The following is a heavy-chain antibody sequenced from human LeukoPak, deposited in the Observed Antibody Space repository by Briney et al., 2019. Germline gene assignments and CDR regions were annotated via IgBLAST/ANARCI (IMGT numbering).Heavy chain of an antibody. D-gene: IGHD3-16*01. V-gene: IGHV3-48*03. CDR1: GFTFSSYA. Sequence: PGGSLRFSCGASGFTFSSYAMSWVRQAPGKGLEWVSYISSSGSTKYYADSVKGRFTISRDNAKNSLYLQMNSLRAEDTAVYYYARWGLLVDYWGQGTLVTVSS. J-gene: IGHJ4*02. CDR3: ARWGLLVDY. CDR2: ISSSGSTK.